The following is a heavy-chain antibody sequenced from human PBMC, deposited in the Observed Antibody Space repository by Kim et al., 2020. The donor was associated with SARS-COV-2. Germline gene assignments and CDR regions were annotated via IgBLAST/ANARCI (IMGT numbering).Heavy chain of an antibody. D-gene: IGHD6-19*01. Sequence: GGSLRLSCAASGFTFSNAWMSWVRQAPGKGLEWVGRIKSKTDGGTTDYAAPVKGRFTISRDDSKNTLYLQMNSLKTEDTAVYYCTTDRGGIAVAGRFYWGQGTLVTVSS. CDR3: TTDRGGIAVAGRFY. CDR1: GFTFSNAW. V-gene: IGHV3-15*01. CDR2: IKSKTDGGTT. J-gene: IGHJ4*02.